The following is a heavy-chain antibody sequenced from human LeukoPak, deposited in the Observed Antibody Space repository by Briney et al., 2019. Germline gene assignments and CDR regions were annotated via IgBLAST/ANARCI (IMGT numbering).Heavy chain of an antibody. V-gene: IGHV4-34*01. D-gene: IGHD3-10*01. CDR3: ARGLSVTMVRGVRGDAFDI. Sequence: PSETLSLTCAVYGGSISGYYWSWLRQPPGKGLEWIGEINHSGSTNYNPSLKSRVTISVDTSKNQFSLKLSSVTAADTAVYYCARGLSVTMVRGVRGDAFDIWGQGTMVTVSS. J-gene: IGHJ3*02. CDR2: INHSGST. CDR1: GGSISGYY.